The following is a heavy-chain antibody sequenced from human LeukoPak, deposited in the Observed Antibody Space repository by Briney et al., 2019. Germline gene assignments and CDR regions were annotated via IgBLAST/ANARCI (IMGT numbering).Heavy chain of an antibody. CDR2: IYYSGRT. V-gene: IGHV4-39*07. CDR3: ARATVITMAFDY. CDR1: GGSINSSSYY. J-gene: IGHJ4*02. D-gene: IGHD4-17*01. Sequence: SETLSLTCTVSGGSINSSSYYWGWIRQPPGKGLEWIGSIYYSGRTYSNPSLKSRVTISVDRSKNQFSLKLSSVTAADTAVYYCARATVITMAFDYWGQGTLVTVSS.